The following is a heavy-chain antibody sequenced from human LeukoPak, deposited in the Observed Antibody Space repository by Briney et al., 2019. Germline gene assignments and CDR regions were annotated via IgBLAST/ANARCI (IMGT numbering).Heavy chain of an antibody. Sequence: GGSLRLSCAASGFTFSNYWMTWVRQAPGKGLEWVANIKLDGSEKYYVDSLKGRFTISRDNAKNSLYLQMNSLRAEDTALYHCARGHSGSYYDFDYWGQGTLVTVSS. CDR3: ARGHSGSYYDFDY. V-gene: IGHV3-7*03. D-gene: IGHD1-26*01. J-gene: IGHJ4*02. CDR2: IKLDGSEK. CDR1: GFTFSNYW.